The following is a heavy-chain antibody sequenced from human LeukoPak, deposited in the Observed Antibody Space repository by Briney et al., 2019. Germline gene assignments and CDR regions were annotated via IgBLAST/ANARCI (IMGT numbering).Heavy chain of an antibody. Sequence: GGSLRLSCVASEFTFSTYWMSWVRQAPGKGLEWVADIKQDGGEKYSVDSVKGRFTISRGNAKNSLYLQMNSLRAEDTAVYYCARDRGYSSFDYWGQGTLVTVSS. D-gene: IGHD6-19*01. J-gene: IGHJ4*02. CDR3: ARDRGYSSFDY. CDR1: EFTFSTYW. V-gene: IGHV3-7*01. CDR2: IKQDGGEK.